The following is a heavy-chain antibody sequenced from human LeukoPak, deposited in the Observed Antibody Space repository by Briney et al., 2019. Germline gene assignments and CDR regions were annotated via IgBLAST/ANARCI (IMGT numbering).Heavy chain of an antibody. CDR3: ARDQGGSYSRFDY. CDR2: INNDGSGT. D-gene: IGHD1-26*01. CDR1: AFTFRDYW. V-gene: IGHV3-74*01. J-gene: IGHJ4*02. Sequence: GGSLRLSCAASAFTFRDYWIHWVCQAPGKGLVWVSCINNDGSGTTYADFVKGRFTVSRVNAKNTVSLQMNSLRVEDTAVYYCARDQGGSYSRFDYWGQGTLVTVSS.